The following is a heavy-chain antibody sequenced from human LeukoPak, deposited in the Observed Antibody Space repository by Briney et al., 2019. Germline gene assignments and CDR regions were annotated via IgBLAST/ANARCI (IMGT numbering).Heavy chain of an antibody. CDR3: ARGKAVAGTYNWFDP. CDR2: IYSGGST. CDR1: GFTVSSNY. D-gene: IGHD6-19*01. V-gene: IGHV3-66*01. J-gene: IGHJ5*02. Sequence: GGSLRLSCAASGFTVSSNYMSWVRQAPGKGLEWVSVIYSGGSTYYADSVKGRFTISRDNSKNTLYLQMNSLRAEDTAVYYCARGKAVAGTYNWFDPWGQGTLVTVSS.